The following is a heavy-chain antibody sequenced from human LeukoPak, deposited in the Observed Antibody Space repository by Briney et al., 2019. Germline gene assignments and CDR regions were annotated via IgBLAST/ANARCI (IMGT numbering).Heavy chain of an antibody. J-gene: IGHJ4*02. CDR1: GGSIRIGFYH. CDR3: GREEDYNEN. CDR2: IYASEST. Sequence: SQTLSLTCTVSGGSIRIGFYHWSWTRQPAGKGPEWNGRIYASESTMYNPSFKTRVTISLDTSKNQFSLKLSSVTAADTAVYYCGREEDYNENWGQGTLVTVSS. D-gene: IGHD4-11*01. V-gene: IGHV4-61*02.